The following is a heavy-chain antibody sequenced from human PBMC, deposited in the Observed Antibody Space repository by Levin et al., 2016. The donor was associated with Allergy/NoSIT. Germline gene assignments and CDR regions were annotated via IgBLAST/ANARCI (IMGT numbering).Heavy chain of an antibody. CDR3: AKSYCSSTSCYIGFDP. J-gene: IGHJ5*02. D-gene: IGHD2-2*02. Sequence: WVRQAPGQGLEWMGGIIPIFGTANYAQKFQGRVTITADESTSTAYMELSSLRSEDTAVYYCAKSYCSSTSCYIGFDPWGQGTLVTVSS. V-gene: IGHV1-69*01. CDR2: IIPIFGTA.